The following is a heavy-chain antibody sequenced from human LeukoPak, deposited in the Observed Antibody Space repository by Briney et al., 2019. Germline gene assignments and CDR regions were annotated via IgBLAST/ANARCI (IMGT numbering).Heavy chain of an antibody. CDR1: GYTFTSYY. CDR3: ASRPAAGMLGFDP. CDR2: INPSGGST. V-gene: IGHV1-46*01. Sequence: ASVKVSCKASGYTFTSYYMHWVRQAPGQGLEWMGIINPSGGSTSYAQKFQGRVTMTRDTSTSTVYMELSSLRSEDTAVYYCASRPAAGMLGFDPRGQGTLVTVSS. J-gene: IGHJ5*02. D-gene: IGHD6-13*01.